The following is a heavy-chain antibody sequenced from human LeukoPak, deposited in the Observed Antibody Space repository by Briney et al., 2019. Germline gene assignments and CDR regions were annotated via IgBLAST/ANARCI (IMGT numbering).Heavy chain of an antibody. Sequence: HPGGSLRLSCAASGFTVSSNYMSWVRQAPGKGLEWVSVIYSGGSTYYADSVKGRFTISRDNSKNALYLQMNSLRAEDTAVYYCARVGGGAAAPLDYWGQGTLVTVSS. D-gene: IGHD6-13*01. V-gene: IGHV3-53*01. CDR2: IYSGGST. J-gene: IGHJ4*02. CDR3: ARVGGGAAAPLDY. CDR1: GFTVSSNY.